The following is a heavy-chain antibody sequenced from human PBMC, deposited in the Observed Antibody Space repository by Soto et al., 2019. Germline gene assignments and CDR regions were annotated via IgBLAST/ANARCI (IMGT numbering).Heavy chain of an antibody. D-gene: IGHD3-10*01. CDR2: IHYSGST. CDR1: GGSISSGGAYY. V-gene: IGHV4-30-4*01. J-gene: IGHJ4*02. Sequence: QVQLQDSGPGLVNPSQTLSLTCAVSGGSISSGGAYYWSWIRQSPGKGLEWIGYIHYSGSTYYNSSLKSRVTMSVDTAKNQFSLKVTSVTAADTAVYYCARSPKGLGNFDYWGQGTLVTVSS. CDR3: ARSPKGLGNFDY.